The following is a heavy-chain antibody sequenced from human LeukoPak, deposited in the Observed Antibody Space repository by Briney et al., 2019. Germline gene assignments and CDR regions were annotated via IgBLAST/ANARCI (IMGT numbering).Heavy chain of an antibody. CDR1: GYTFTGYY. CDR2: INPNSGGT. V-gene: IGHV1-2*06. D-gene: IGHD3-10*01. J-gene: IGHJ4*02. CDR3: ARGAYGSGSYYINFDY. Sequence: ASVKVSCKASGYTFTGYYMHWVRQAPGQGLEWMGRINPNSGGTNYAQKFQGRVTMTRDTSISTAYMGLSRLRSDDTAVYYCARGAYGSGSYYINFDYWGQGTLVTVSS.